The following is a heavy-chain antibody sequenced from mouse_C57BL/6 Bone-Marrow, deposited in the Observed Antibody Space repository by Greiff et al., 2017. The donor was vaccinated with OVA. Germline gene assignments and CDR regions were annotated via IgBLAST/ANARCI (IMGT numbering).Heavy chain of an antibody. CDR2: INPSNGGT. CDR3: ARDYDGMDFDY. Sequence: QVQLQQSGAELVKPGASVKLSCKASGYTFTSYWMHWVKQRPGQGLEWIGNINPSNGGTNYNEKFKSKATLTADKASSTAYMQLSSLTSEDSAVYYCARDYDGMDFDYWGQGTTLTVSS. D-gene: IGHD1-1*01. CDR1: GYTFTSYW. V-gene: IGHV1-53*01. J-gene: IGHJ2*01.